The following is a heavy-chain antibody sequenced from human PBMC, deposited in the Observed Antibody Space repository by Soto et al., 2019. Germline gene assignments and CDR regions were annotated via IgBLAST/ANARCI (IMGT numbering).Heavy chain of an antibody. CDR2: IYPGDSDT. CDR3: ARLQAAMPAAAGMDV. CDR1: GYIFTNSW. J-gene: IGHJ6*02. V-gene: IGHV5-51*01. Sequence: PGVSLKISCKGSGYIFTNSWIVWVRQMPGKGLEWMGIIYPGDSDTRYSPSFQGQVTISADKSITTAYLQWSSLTASDTAMYYCARLQAAMPAAAGMDVWGQGTAVTVSS. D-gene: IGHD2-2*01.